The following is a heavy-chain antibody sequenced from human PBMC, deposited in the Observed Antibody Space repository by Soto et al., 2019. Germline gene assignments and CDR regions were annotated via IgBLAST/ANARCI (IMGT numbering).Heavy chain of an antibody. Sequence: QVPLVQSGAEVKKPGASVKVSCKASGYTFTSYGISWVRQAPGQGLEWMGWISACNGNTNYAQKLQGRVTMTTDTSISTAYVELRSLRSDDTAVYYCAVVIAADDASSFEYCGQGSLVTVSS. CDR3: AVVIAADDASSFEY. CDR1: GYTFTSYG. V-gene: IGHV1-18*01. J-gene: IGHJ4*02. CDR2: ISACNGNT. D-gene: IGHD6-13*01.